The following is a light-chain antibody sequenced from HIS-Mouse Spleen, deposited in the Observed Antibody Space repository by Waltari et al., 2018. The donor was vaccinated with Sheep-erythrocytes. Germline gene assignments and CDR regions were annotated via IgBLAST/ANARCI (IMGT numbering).Light chain of an antibody. CDR3: MIWHSSAWV. V-gene: IGLV5-45*03. Sequence: VLTQPSSLSASPGASASLTCTLRSGINVGTYRIYWYQQKPGSPPQYLLRYKSDSDKQQGSGVPSRFSGSKDASANAGILLISGLQSEDEADYYCMIWHSSAWVFGGGTKLTVL. J-gene: IGLJ3*02. CDR1: SGINVGTYR. CDR2: YKSDSDK.